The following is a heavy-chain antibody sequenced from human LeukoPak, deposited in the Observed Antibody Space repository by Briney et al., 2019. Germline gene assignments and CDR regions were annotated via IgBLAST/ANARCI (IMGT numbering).Heavy chain of an antibody. V-gene: IGHV4-59*01. D-gene: IGHD6-19*01. Sequence: SETLSLTCSVSGTSTNSYYWSWIRLPPGQGLEWIGCVYTSGGTTYNPSLKSRVTISVDTSRSQVSLKLSSVTAADTAVYYCARAGWTIDPLGYWGQGTLVTVSS. CDR1: GTSTNSYY. CDR2: VYTSGGT. J-gene: IGHJ4*02. CDR3: ARAGWTIDPLGY.